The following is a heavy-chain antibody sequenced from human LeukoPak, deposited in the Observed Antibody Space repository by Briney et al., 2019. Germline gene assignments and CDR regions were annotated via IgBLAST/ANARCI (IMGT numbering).Heavy chain of an antibody. J-gene: IGHJ4*02. V-gene: IGHV4-39*07. CDR1: GGSISSSSYY. CDR2: IYYSGST. CDR3: ARDTLWFGELYYFDY. Sequence: SETLSLTCTVSGGSISSSSYYWGWIRQPPGKGLEWIGSIYYSGSTYYNPSLKSRVTISVDTSKNQFSLKLSSVTAADTAVYYCARDTLWFGELYYFDYWGQGTLVTVSS. D-gene: IGHD3-10*01.